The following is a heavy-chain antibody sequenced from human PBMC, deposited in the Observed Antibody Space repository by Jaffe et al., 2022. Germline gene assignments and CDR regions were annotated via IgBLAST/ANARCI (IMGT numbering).Heavy chain of an antibody. J-gene: IGHJ4*02. CDR2: INHSGST. D-gene: IGHD5-18*01. V-gene: IGHV4-34*01. CDR3: ASLPDSYGEKAVDY. Sequence: QVQLQQWGAGLLKPSETLSLTCAVYGGSFSGYYWSWIRQPPGKGLEWIGEINHSGSTNYNPSLKSRVTISVDTSKNQFSLKLSSVTAADTAVYYCASLPDSYGEKAVDYWGQGTLVTVSS. CDR1: GGSFSGYY.